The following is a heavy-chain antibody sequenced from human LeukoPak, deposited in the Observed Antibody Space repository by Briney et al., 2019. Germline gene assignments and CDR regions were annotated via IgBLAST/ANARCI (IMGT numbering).Heavy chain of an antibody. V-gene: IGHV3-66*01. CDR2: IYGGGST. CDR3: ARASQEHGSYYCAH. J-gene: IGHJ4*02. CDR1: GFTVSSNY. D-gene: IGHD1-26*01. Sequence: GGSLRLSCAVSGFTVSSNYMSWVRQAPGKGLEWVSGIYGGGSTYFADSVKGRFIISRDNSKNTLYLQMDSLRAEDTAVYFCARASQEHGSYYCAHGGQGTRVTVST.